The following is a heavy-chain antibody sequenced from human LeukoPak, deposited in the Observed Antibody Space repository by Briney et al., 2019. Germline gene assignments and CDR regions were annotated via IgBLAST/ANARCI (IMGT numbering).Heavy chain of an antibody. CDR2: INHSGGT. CDR1: GGSFSGYY. V-gene: IGHV4-34*01. CDR3: ASAPISSSSSNYYYYMDV. J-gene: IGHJ6*03. Sequence: SETLSLTCAVYGGSFSGYYWTWIRQPPGKGLEWIGEINHSGGTNYNPTLKSRVTISVDTSKNQFSLKLSSVTAADTAVYYCASAPISSSSSNYYYYMDVWGKGTTVTVSS. D-gene: IGHD2-2*01.